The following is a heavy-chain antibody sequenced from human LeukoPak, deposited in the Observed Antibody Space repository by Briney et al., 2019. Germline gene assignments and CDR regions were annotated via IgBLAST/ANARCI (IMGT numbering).Heavy chain of an antibody. CDR2: TYYRSKWYN. CDR1: GDSVSSNNAA. CDR3: ARSNWNFVDYFDY. Sequence: SQTLSLTCAISGDSVSSNNAAWSWIRQSPSRGLEWLGRTYYRSKWYNDYAISVKSRITINPDTSKNQFSLQLNSVTPEDTAVYYCARSNWNFVDYFDYWGQGTLVTVSS. V-gene: IGHV6-1*01. J-gene: IGHJ4*02. D-gene: IGHD1-7*01.